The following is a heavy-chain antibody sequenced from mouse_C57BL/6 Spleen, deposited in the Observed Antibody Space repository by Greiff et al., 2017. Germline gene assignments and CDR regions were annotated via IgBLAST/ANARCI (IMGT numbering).Heavy chain of an antibody. J-gene: IGHJ4*01. Sequence: VQLQQPGAELVKPGASVKLSCKASGYTFTSYWMQWVKQRPGQGLEWIGEIDPSDSYTNYNQKFKGKATLTVDTSSSTAYMQLSSLTSEDSAVYYCATPTAQATRSYAMDYWGQGTSVTVSS. CDR2: IDPSDSYT. D-gene: IGHD3-2*02. V-gene: IGHV1-50*01. CDR1: GYTFTSYW. CDR3: ATPTAQATRSYAMDY.